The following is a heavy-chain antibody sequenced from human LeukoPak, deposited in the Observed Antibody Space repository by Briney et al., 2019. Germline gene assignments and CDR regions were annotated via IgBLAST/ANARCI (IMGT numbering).Heavy chain of an antibody. CDR1: GGSISSGSYY. V-gene: IGHV4-61*09. Sequence: PSQTLSLTCTVSGGSISSGSYYWSWIRQPAGKGLEWIGEINHSGSTNYNPSLKSRVTISVDTSKNQFSLRLSSVTAADTAVYYCARLNPTPSPSTRFYQLLKFDPWGQGTLVTVSS. J-gene: IGHJ5*02. CDR2: INHSGST. D-gene: IGHD2-2*01. CDR3: ARLNPTPSPSTRFYQLLKFDP.